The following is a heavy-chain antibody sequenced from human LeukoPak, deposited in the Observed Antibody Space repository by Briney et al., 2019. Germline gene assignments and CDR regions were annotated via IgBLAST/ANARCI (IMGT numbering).Heavy chain of an antibody. CDR2: ISSSSGHI. V-gene: IGHV3-21*01. CDR1: GFTFSSYN. Sequence: PGGSLRLSCAASGFTFSSYNMNWVRQPPGKGLEWVSSISSSSGHIHYADSVKGRFTISRDNANNSLYLQMNSLRDEDTAVYYCARDPGTVADPYFDYWDQGSLVTVSS. J-gene: IGHJ4*02. D-gene: IGHD6-19*01. CDR3: ARDPGTVADPYFDY.